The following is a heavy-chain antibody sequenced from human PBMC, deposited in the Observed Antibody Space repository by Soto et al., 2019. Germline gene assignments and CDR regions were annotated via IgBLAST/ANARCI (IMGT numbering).Heavy chain of an antibody. CDR1: GGSISSSNW. V-gene: IGHV4-4*02. CDR2: IYHSGST. J-gene: IGHJ5*02. D-gene: IGHD1-26*01. Sequence: SETLSLTCAVSGGSISSSNWWSWVRQPPGKGLEWIGEIYHSGSTNYNPSLKSRVTISVDKSKNQFSLKLSSVTAADTAVYYCARIVDSGSYYGWFDPWGQGTLVTVSS. CDR3: ARIVDSGSYYGWFDP.